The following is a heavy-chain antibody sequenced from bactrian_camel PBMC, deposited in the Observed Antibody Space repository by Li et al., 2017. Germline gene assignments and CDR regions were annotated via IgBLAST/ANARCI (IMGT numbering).Heavy chain of an antibody. CDR2: IGHDGDYV. J-gene: IGHJ4*01. V-gene: IGHV3S6*01. CDR1: GFTFSTYW. Sequence: VQLVESGGGLVQPGGSLTLSCAASGFTFSTYWMTWFRQAPGKGLEWVSRIGHDGDYVAYGDSVKGRFTIARDNAKNTVYLQINSLKSEDTALYHCACGISWFPYWGQGTQVTVS. CDR3: ACGISWFPY. D-gene: IGHD6*01.